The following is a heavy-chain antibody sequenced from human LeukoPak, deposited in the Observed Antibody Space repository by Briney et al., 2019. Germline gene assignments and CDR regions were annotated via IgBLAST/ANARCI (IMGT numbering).Heavy chain of an antibody. CDR1: GFTFSSYE. CDR2: ISSSGSTI. Sequence: PGGSLRLSCAASGFTFSSYEMNWVRQAPGKGLEWVSYISSSGSTIYYADSVKGRFTISRDNAKNSLYLLMNSLRAEDTAVYYCARIVDCSSTSCYDYWGQGTLVTVSS. J-gene: IGHJ4*02. V-gene: IGHV3-48*03. CDR3: ARIVDCSSTSCYDY. D-gene: IGHD2-2*01.